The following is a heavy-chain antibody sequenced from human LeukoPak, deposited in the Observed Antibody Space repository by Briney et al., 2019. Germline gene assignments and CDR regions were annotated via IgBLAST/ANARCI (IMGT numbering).Heavy chain of an antibody. CDR1: GGSISSYY. D-gene: IGHD6-19*01. J-gene: IGHJ3*02. V-gene: IGHV4-4*07. CDR3: ARAPGIAVAGDDAFDI. CDR2: IYTSGST. Sequence: KPSGTLSLTCTVSGGSISSYYWSWIRQPAGKGLEWIGRIYTSGSTNYNPSLKSRVTMSVDTSKNQFSLKLSSVTAADTAVYYCARAPGIAVAGDDAFDIWGQGTMVTVSS.